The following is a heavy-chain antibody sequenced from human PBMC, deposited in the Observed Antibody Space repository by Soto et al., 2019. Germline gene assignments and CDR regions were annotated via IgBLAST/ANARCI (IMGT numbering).Heavy chain of an antibody. V-gene: IGHV4-39*01. CDR2: IYYSGST. J-gene: IGHJ5*02. Sequence: PSETLSLTCTVSGGSISSYFWGWIRQPPGKGLEWIGSIYYSGSTYYNPSLKGRVTVSVDTSKNQFSLKLSSVTAADTAVYYCARHPSDFWFDPWGQGTLVTVSS. D-gene: IGHD2-21*02. CDR1: GGSISSYF. CDR3: ARHPSDFWFDP.